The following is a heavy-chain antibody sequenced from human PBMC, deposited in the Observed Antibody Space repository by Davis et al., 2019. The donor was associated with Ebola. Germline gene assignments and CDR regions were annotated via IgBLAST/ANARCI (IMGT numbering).Heavy chain of an antibody. D-gene: IGHD5-24*01. CDR1: GFTFDDYG. Sequence: PGGSLRLSCAASGFTFDDYGMSWVRQAPGKGLEWVSGINWNGGSTGYADSVKGRFTISRDNAKNSLYLQMNSLRAEDTALYHCARVMHTSEVGYMYSMDVWGLGTTVTVSS. CDR2: INWNGGST. J-gene: IGHJ6*02. V-gene: IGHV3-20*01. CDR3: ARVMHTSEVGYMYSMDV.